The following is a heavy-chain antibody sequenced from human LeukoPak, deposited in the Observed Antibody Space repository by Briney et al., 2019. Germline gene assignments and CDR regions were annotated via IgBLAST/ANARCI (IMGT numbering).Heavy chain of an antibody. D-gene: IGHD3-22*01. CDR1: GFTFSSYA. J-gene: IGHJ1*01. CDR2: INDNGAGT. V-gene: IGHV3-23*01. CDR3: AREGRDSSARYFQH. Sequence: GGSLRLSCAASGFTFSSYAMSWVRQAPGKGLKWVSTINDNGAGTYYADSVKGRFTISRDNSYNTVSLQMNSLRDEDTGVYYCAREGRDSSARYFQHWGQGTLVTVSS.